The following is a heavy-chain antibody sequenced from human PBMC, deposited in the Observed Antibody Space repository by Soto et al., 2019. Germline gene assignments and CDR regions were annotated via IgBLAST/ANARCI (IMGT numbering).Heavy chain of an antibody. CDR2: IYYSGST. Sequence: QVQLQESGPGLVKPSQTLSLTCTVSGGAISSGGYYWSWIRQHPGKGLEWIGYIYYSGSTYYNPSLKSRVTISVDTSKNQCSLKLSSVTAADTAVYYCARGGRRSPGMDVWGQGTTVPVSS. CDR3: ARGGRRSPGMDV. V-gene: IGHV4-31*03. CDR1: GGAISSGGYY. J-gene: IGHJ6*02.